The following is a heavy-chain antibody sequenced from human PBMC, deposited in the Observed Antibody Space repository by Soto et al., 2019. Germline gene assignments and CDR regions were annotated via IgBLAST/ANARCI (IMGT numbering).Heavy chain of an antibody. V-gene: IGHV3-53*01. Sequence: EVQLVESGGGLIQPGGSLRLSCAASGFTVSSNYMSWVRQAPGKGLEWVSVIYSGGTTYYAHSVRGRFTISRDNSKHTLYLPMNSLRAEDTAVYYCATSSSVEKQWLYHFDYWGQGTLVTVSS. CDR2: IYSGGTT. D-gene: IGHD6-19*01. J-gene: IGHJ4*02. CDR1: GFTVSSNY. CDR3: ATSSSVEKQWLYHFDY.